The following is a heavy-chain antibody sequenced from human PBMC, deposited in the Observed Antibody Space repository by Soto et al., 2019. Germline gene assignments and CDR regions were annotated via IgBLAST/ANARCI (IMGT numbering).Heavy chain of an antibody. Sequence: GGSLRLSCASSGFTFSSYSMNWFRQAPGKGLEWVSSISGSGGSTYYADSVKGRFTISRDNSKNTLYLQMNSLRAEDTAVYYCAAIVATISFDYWGQGTLVTVSS. J-gene: IGHJ4*02. CDR2: ISGSGGST. CDR1: GFTFSSYS. D-gene: IGHD5-12*01. V-gene: IGHV3-23*01. CDR3: AAIVATISFDY.